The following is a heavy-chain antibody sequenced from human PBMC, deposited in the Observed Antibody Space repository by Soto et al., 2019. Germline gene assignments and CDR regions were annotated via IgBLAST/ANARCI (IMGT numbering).Heavy chain of an antibody. J-gene: IGHJ5*02. V-gene: IGHV4-30-4*01. CDR3: APGIQEGFDP. CDR1: GDSITNGDYY. D-gene: IGHD1-20*01. CDR2: IYYNGIT. Sequence: QVHLQESGPGLVKPSQTLSLTCFVSGDSITNGDYYWSWLRQPPGKDLEWIAYIYYNGITHYNPSLKSRATISLDPSKNHFSLNLTSVTAADTAVNSCAPGIQEGFDPWGQGTLVTVSS.